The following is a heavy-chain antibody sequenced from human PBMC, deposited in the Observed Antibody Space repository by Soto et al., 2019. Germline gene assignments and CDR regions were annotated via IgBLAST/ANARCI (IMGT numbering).Heavy chain of an antibody. V-gene: IGHV3-30*18. CDR1: GFPFSSYV. D-gene: IGHD3-3*01. CDR2: ISYDGSNK. CDR3: AKDVSRFFEWLAFYGMDV. J-gene: IGHJ6*02. Sequence: GSLRLSCAASGFPFSSYVMHWVCQAPGKGLEWVAVISYDGSNKYYADSVKGRFTISRDNSKNTLYLQMNSLRAEDTAVYYCAKDVSRFFEWLAFYGMDVGGQGTTVTV.